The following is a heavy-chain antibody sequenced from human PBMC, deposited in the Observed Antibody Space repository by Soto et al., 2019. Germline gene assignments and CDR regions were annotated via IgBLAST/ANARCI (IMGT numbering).Heavy chain of an antibody. J-gene: IGHJ4*02. CDR2: INPSGGGT. Sequence: ASVKVSCKASGYTFTTYYMHWVRQAPGQGLAWVGIINPSGGGTSYAQKFQGRVTLTRDTSTSTVYMELSSLRSEDTAVYYCARETTEAAAGRSFDYWGQGTLVTVS. CDR1: GYTFTTYY. CDR3: ARETTEAAAGRSFDY. D-gene: IGHD6-13*01. V-gene: IGHV1-46*01.